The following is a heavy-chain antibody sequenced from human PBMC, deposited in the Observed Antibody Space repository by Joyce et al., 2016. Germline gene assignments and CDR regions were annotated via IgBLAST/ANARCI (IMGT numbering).Heavy chain of an antibody. J-gene: IGHJ6*02. CDR3: AKGRRAAYYYGMDV. CDR1: GISFRSYS. D-gene: IGHD6-25*01. V-gene: IGHV3-64*02. Sequence: TAPGISFRSYSMHWVRQAPGKGLDDVSAISHNDVRTYYADSVKGRFTISRDMAKNTLYLQMGSLSVEDMGVYYCAKGRRAAYYYGMDVWGQGTTVIVAS. CDR2: ISHNDVRT.